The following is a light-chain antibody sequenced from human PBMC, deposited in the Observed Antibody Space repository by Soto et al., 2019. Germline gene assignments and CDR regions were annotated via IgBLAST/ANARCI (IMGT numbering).Light chain of an antibody. J-gene: IGKJ5*01. V-gene: IGKV3-20*01. CDR2: GAS. CDR3: QQYGSSHT. Sequence: EIVLTQSPGTLSLSPGERATLSCGASQSVTSTYLAWYQQKPGQAPRLLIYGASSRAIGIPDRFSGSVSGSDFILTINRLEPEDFAVYYCQQYGSSHTFGQGTRLENK. CDR1: QSVTSTY.